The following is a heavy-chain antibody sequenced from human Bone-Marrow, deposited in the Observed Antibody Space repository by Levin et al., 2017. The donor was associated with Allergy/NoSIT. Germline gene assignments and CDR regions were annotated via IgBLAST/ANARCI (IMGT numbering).Heavy chain of an antibody. D-gene: IGHD5-12*01. Sequence: GGSLRLSCAASGFTFSSYGMHWVRQAPGKGLEWVAVISNDESEKYYGDSVKGRFTISRDNSKNKLYLQMNSLRAEDTAVYSCAKVAVDDSGYDYVASFAYWGQGTLVTVSS. V-gene: IGHV3-30*18. CDR2: ISNDESEK. CDR1: GFTFSSYG. CDR3: AKVAVDDSGYDYVASFAY. J-gene: IGHJ4*02.